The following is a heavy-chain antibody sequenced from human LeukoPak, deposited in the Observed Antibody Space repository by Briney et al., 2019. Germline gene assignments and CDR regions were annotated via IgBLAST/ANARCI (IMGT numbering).Heavy chain of an antibody. CDR2: THYSGST. CDR3: ARFAVASGAAD. V-gene: IGHV4-59*08. D-gene: IGHD6-13*01. Sequence: SETLSLTCTVSGDSINNYYWSWIRQAPGKGLEYIGYTHYSGSTNYNPSLKSRVTISIDTSKSQFSLKLTSVTAADTAVYYCARFAVASGAADWGQGNQVTVSS. J-gene: IGHJ4*02. CDR1: GDSINNYY.